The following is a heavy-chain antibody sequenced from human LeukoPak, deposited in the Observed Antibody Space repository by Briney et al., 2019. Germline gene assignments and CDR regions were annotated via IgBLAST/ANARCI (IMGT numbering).Heavy chain of an antibody. CDR3: ARNCNWYYYFVC. CDR1: GFTFNSYA. CDR2: ISRTGYTT. Sequence: GGSLRLSCAASGFTFNSYAMSWVRQAPGKGLEWVASISRTGYTTYYADSVKGRFTISRDNAKNTLYLQMNSLRAEDTAVYYCARNCNWYYYFVCLVQGTLVTVSS. D-gene: IGHD6-13*01. J-gene: IGHJ4*02. V-gene: IGHV3-23*01.